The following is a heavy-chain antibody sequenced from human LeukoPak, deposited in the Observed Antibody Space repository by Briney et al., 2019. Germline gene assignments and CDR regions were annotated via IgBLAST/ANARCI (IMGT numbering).Heavy chain of an antibody. J-gene: IGHJ4*02. V-gene: IGHV3-21*01. Sequence: GGSLRLSCAASGFTFSSYSMNWVRQAPGKGLEWVSSISSSSSYIYYADSVKGRFTISRDNTKNSPYLQMNSLRAEDTAVYYCATTSSSSWDYFDYWGQGTLVTVSS. CDR2: ISSSSSYI. CDR1: GFTFSSYS. D-gene: IGHD6-13*01. CDR3: ATTSSSSWDYFDY.